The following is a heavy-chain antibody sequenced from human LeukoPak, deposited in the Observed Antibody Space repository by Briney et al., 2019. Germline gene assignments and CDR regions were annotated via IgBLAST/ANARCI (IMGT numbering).Heavy chain of an antibody. CDR1: GFTFSSYA. D-gene: IGHD6-19*01. J-gene: IGHJ5*02. V-gene: IGHV3-30*01. Sequence: GRSLRLSCAASGFTFSSYAMHWVRQAPGKGLEWVAVISYDGSNKYYADSVKGRFTISRDNSKNTLYLQMNSLRAEDTAVYYCASEIAVAGTGDNWFDPWGQGTLVTVSS. CDR2: ISYDGSNK. CDR3: ASEIAVAGTGDNWFDP.